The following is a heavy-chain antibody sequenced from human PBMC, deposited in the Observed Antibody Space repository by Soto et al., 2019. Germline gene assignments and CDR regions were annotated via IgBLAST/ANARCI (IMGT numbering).Heavy chain of an antibody. V-gene: IGHV3-49*03. CDR3: TRGIYSRLDAFDI. D-gene: IGHD3-22*01. Sequence: GGSVRLSCTASGFTFGDYAMSLFRQSPGKGLEWVGFIRIKAYGGTTEYAASVKGRFTISIDDSKSIAYLQMNSLKTEDTAVYYCTRGIYSRLDAFDIWDQGTMVTVSS. CDR2: IRIKAYGGTT. J-gene: IGHJ3*02. CDR1: GFTFGDYA.